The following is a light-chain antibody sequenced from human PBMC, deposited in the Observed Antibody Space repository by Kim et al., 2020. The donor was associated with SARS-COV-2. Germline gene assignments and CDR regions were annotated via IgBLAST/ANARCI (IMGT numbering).Light chain of an antibody. CDR2: DAS. CDR3: QQYDKWPLT. Sequence: VAAGERAALPCRDHQSANSNLAGYQQTPGQASRLLLYDASTRATDTPARFSGSGSGTDFTLTITCLQPEDFAVFYCQQYDKWPLTFGGGTKVDIK. J-gene: IGKJ4*01. V-gene: IGKV3-15*01. CDR1: QSANSN.